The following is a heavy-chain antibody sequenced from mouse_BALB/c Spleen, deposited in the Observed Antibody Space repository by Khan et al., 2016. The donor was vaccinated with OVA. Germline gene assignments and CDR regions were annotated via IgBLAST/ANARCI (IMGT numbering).Heavy chain of an antibody. Sequence: EVQLQESGPGLVKPSQSLSLTCTVTGYSITSGYGWNWIRQFPGNKLEWMGYISYSGCTNYNPSLKSRISITRDTSKNQFFLQLNSVTTDDTATYYCARTARIKYWGQGTTLTVSS. J-gene: IGHJ2*01. V-gene: IGHV3-2*02. CDR3: ARTARIKY. D-gene: IGHD1-2*01. CDR1: GYSITSGYG. CDR2: ISYSGCT.